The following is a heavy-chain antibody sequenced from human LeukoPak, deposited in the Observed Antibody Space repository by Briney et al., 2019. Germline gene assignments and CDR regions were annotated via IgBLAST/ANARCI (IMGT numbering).Heavy chain of an antibody. CDR2: ISGSGGST. J-gene: IGHJ4*02. CDR3: SYGDYSMGYFDY. CDR1: GFTFGNPW. V-gene: IGHV3-23*01. Sequence: QPGGSLRLSCAASGFTFGNPWVHWVRQAPGKGLVWVSAISGSGGSTYYADSVKGRFTISRDNSKNTLYLQMNSLRAEDTAVYYCSYGDYSMGYFDYWGQGTLVTVSS. D-gene: IGHD4-17*01.